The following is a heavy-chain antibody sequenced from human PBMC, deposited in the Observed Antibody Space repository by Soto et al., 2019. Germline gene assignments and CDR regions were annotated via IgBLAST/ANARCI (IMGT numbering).Heavy chain of an antibody. CDR1: GYTFTSYD. CDR3: ARRAETNGWNGFGADKYYFDF. J-gene: IGHJ4*02. V-gene: IGHV1-8*01. CDR2: MNPNTGNS. Sequence: QVQLVQSGAEVRKPGASVKVSCEASGYTFTSYDIYWVRQATGQGLEWMGWMNPNTGNSGYAQKLQGRVTMTSDTSKSTAHMEVSSLRSEDTAVYYCARRAETNGWNGFGADKYYFDFWGQGTLVTVSS. D-gene: IGHD1-1*01.